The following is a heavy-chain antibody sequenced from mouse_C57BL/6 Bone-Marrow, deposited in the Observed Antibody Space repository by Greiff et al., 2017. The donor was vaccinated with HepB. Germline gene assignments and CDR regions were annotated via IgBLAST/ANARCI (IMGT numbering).Heavy chain of an antibody. Sequence: EVMLVESGGGLVQPGGSLKLSCAASGFTFSDYYMYWVRQTPEKRLEWVAYISNGGGSTYYPDTVKGRFTISRDNAKNTLYLQMSRLKSEDTAMYYCARQGYGSSYWYFDVWGTGTTVTVSS. J-gene: IGHJ1*03. D-gene: IGHD1-1*01. CDR1: GFTFSDYY. V-gene: IGHV5-12*01. CDR2: ISNGGGST. CDR3: ARQGYGSSYWYFDV.